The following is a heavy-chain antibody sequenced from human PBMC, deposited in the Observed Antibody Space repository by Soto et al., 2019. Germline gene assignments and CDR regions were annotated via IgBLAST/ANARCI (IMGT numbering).Heavy chain of an antibody. J-gene: IGHJ4*02. Sequence: GGSLRLSCAASGFTFSNYAMSWVRQAPGKGLEWVSLVSATAGTTYYTDSVKGRFTISRDNSEKSVYLQMNSLRAEDTAVYYCARVYSSGWYFDYWGQGTLVTVSS. CDR3: ARVYSSGWYFDY. CDR1: GFTFSNYA. CDR2: VSATAGTT. V-gene: IGHV3-23*01. D-gene: IGHD6-19*01.